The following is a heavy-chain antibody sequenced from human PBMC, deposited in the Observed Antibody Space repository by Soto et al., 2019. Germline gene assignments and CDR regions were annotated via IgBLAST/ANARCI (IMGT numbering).Heavy chain of an antibody. V-gene: IGHV1-46*01. J-gene: IGHJ3*01. CDR1: GYTFTSHY. Sequence: QVQLVQSGAEVTKPGASVKVSCKTSGYTFTSHYIHWVRQAPGQGLQWMAIINPSGGSTTYAQNSQGRVTVTSDTSTTTVSMELSGLRSDDTAVYYCARGSRPYDAYDFWGQGTMLTVSS. CDR2: INPSGGST. CDR3: ARGSRPYDAYDF. D-gene: IGHD6-13*01.